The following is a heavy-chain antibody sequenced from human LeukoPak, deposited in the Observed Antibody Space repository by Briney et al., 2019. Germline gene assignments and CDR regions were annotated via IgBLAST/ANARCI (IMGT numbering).Heavy chain of an antibody. Sequence: SVKVSCKASGGTFSSYAISWVRQAPGQGLEWMGRIIPILGIANYAQKFQGRVTITADKSTSTAYMELSSLRSEDTAVYYCASIKESSSSTYYYYGMDVWGQGTTVTVSS. V-gene: IGHV1-69*04. CDR2: IIPILGIA. J-gene: IGHJ6*02. D-gene: IGHD6-6*01. CDR3: ASIKESSSSTYYYYGMDV. CDR1: GGTFSSYA.